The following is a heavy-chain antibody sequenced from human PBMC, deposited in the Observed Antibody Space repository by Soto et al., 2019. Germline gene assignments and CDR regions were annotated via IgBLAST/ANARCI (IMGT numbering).Heavy chain of an antibody. CDR3: ARSGSYYPARNWFGP. V-gene: IGHV1-18*01. Sequence: ASVKVSCKASGYTFTSYGISWVRQAPGQGLEWMGWISGFNDDTNHAQKLQGRVTMTKDTSTSTAYMELRSLKFDDTAVYYCARSGSYYPARNWFGPWGQGTLVTVSS. CDR2: ISGFNDDT. D-gene: IGHD3-10*01. J-gene: IGHJ5*02. CDR1: GYTFTSYG.